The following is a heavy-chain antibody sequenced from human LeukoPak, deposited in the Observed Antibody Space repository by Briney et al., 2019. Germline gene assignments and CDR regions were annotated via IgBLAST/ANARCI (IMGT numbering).Heavy chain of an antibody. J-gene: IGHJ4*02. CDR1: GFTFSSYA. V-gene: IGHV3-23*01. D-gene: IGHD3-10*01. CDR3: AIGGGGSGNYYYFDY. Sequence: GGSLRLSCAASGFTFSSYAISWVRQPLGKGLEWVAAISDSGGRTYYADSVKGRFSISRDNSKNTLYLQINSLRTEGAAVYYCAIGGGGSGNYYYFDYWGQGTLVTVSS. CDR2: ISDSGGRT.